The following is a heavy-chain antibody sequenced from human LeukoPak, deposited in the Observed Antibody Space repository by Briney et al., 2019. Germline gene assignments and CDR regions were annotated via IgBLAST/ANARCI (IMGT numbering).Heavy chain of an antibody. Sequence: GRSLRLSCAASGFTFSSYGMHWVRQAPGKGLEWVAVISYDGSNKYYADSVKGRFTISRDNSKNTLYLQMNSLRAEDTAVYYCAKDRAAVAGWYFDLWGRGTLTTVSS. CDR1: GFTFSSYG. J-gene: IGHJ2*01. CDR3: AKDRAAVAGWYFDL. CDR2: ISYDGSNK. D-gene: IGHD6-19*01. V-gene: IGHV3-30*18.